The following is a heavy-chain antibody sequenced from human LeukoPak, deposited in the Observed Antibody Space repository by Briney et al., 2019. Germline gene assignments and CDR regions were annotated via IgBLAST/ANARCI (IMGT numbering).Heavy chain of an antibody. J-gene: IGHJ5*02. CDR2: IRSKAYGGTT. V-gene: IGHV3-49*03. CDR3: TRTYYDFWSGPNWFDP. D-gene: IGHD3-3*01. Sequence: PGGSLRLSCTASGFTFGDYAMSWFRQAPGKGLEWVGFIRSKAYGGTTEYAASVKGRFTISRDDSKSIAYLQMNSLKTEDTAVYYCTRTYYDFWSGPNWFDPWGQGTLVTVPS. CDR1: GFTFGDYA.